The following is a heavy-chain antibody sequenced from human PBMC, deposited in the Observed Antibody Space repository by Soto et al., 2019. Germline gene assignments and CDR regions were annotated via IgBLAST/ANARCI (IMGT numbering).Heavy chain of an antibody. V-gene: IGHV3-23*01. CDR3: TKLGWGSVCHY. CDR1: GFTFSSTA. Sequence: EVQLLESGGGLVQPGGSLRLSCTASGFTFSSTAMSWVRQAPGKGLEWVSGIGRGGDRHYAASVRGRLTITRENSKNTVYLQMNNLRADDTALYFCTKLGWGSVCHYWGQGTLLTVSS. CDR2: IGRGGDR. J-gene: IGHJ4*02. D-gene: IGHD7-27*01.